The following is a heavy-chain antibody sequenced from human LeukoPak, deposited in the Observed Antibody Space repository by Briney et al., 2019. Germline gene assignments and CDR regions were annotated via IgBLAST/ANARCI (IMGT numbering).Heavy chain of an antibody. J-gene: IGHJ4*02. V-gene: IGHV3-66*01. Sequence: GGSLRLSCAAFGFTFSSYAMSWVRQAPGKGLEWVSVIYSGGTTYYADSVKGRFTISRDNSKNTLHLQMNSLRAEDTAVYYCARDQYSYAHAAHWGQGTLVTVSS. CDR3: ARDQYSYAHAAH. CDR2: IYSGGTT. CDR1: GFTFSSYA. D-gene: IGHD5-18*01.